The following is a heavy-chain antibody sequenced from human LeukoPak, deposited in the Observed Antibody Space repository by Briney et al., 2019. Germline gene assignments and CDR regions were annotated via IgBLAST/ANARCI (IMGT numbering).Heavy chain of an antibody. J-gene: IGHJ5*02. Sequence: PSKTLSLTCTVSGGSISSYYWSWIRQPPGKGLEWIGYIYYSGSTNYNPSLKSRVTISVDTSKNQFPLKLSSVTAADTAVYYCARHSSVAGKDNWFDPWGQGTLVTVSS. CDR1: GGSISSYY. D-gene: IGHD4-23*01. V-gene: IGHV4-59*08. CDR2: IYYSGST. CDR3: ARHSSVAGKDNWFDP.